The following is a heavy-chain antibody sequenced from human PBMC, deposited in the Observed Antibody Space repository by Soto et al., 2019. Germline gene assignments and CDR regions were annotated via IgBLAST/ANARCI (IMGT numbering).Heavy chain of an antibody. D-gene: IGHD3-10*01. CDR3: ARELSWSGRDY. Sequence: EVQLVESGGGLVQPGGSLRLSCAASGFRFNTNWMSWVRQAPGKGLEWVANIKHDGSERNHVDSVRGRFTISIDNAKSSLYLRMTSLRVEDTAVYYCARELSWSGRDYWGQGTLVIVSP. V-gene: IGHV3-7*01. CDR1: GFRFNTNW. CDR2: IKHDGSER. J-gene: IGHJ4*02.